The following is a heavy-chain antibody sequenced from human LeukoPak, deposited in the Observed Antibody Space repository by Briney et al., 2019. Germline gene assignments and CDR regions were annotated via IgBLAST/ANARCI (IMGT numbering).Heavy chain of an antibody. V-gene: IGHV1-2*02. CDR2: ISPNSGGT. D-gene: IGHD6-13*01. Sequence: ASVKVSCKASGYTFTGYYMHWVRQAPGQGLEWMGWISPNSGGTNYAQKFQGRVTMTRDTSISTAYMELSRLRSDDTAVYYCARNDRIAAAGHYYYMDVWGKGTTVTVSS. CDR1: GYTFTGYY. J-gene: IGHJ6*03. CDR3: ARNDRIAAAGHYYYMDV.